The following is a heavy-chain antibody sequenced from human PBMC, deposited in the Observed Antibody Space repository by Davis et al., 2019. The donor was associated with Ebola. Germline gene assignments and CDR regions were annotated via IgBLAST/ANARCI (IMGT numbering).Heavy chain of an antibody. Sequence: PGGSLRLSCAASGFTFSNAWMSWVRQAPGKGLEWVGRIKSKTDGGTTDYAAPVKGRFTISRDDSKNTLYVQMNSLKTEDTAVYYCTTVDVATSCCPFDYWGQGTLVTVSS. D-gene: IGHD2-2*01. CDR1: GFTFSNAW. CDR3: TTVDVATSCCPFDY. CDR2: IKSKTDGGTT. V-gene: IGHV3-15*01. J-gene: IGHJ4*02.